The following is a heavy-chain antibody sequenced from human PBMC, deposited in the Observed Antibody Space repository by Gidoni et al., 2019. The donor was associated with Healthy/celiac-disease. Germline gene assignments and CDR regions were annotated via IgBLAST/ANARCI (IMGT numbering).Heavy chain of an antibody. J-gene: IGHJ4*02. CDR1: GGSISSYY. D-gene: IGHD3-10*01. CDR3: ARHGRGPYYFDY. CDR2: IYYSGST. V-gene: IGHV4-59*08. Sequence: QVQLQESGPGLVKPSETLSLTCPVSGGSISSYYWRWIRQPPGKGLEWIGYIYYSGSTNYNPALKSRVTISVDTSKNQFSLKLSSVTAADTDVYYCARHGRGPYYFDYWGQGTLVTVSS.